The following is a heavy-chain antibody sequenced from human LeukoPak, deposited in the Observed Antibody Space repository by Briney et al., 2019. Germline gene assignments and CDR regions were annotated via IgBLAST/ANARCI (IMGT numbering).Heavy chain of an antibody. CDR3: VRRPYASGMLDP. CDR2: VYYSGST. CDR1: GGSMSTSGYY. V-gene: IGHV4-39*01. Sequence: SEALSLTCTVSGGSMSTSGYYWGWIRQPPGKGLEWIGNVYYSGSTYYNPSLKSRVTISVDTSKNLLSLKLNSVTAADTAVYYCVRRPYASGMLDPWGQGTLVTVSS. J-gene: IGHJ5*02. D-gene: IGHD3-10*01.